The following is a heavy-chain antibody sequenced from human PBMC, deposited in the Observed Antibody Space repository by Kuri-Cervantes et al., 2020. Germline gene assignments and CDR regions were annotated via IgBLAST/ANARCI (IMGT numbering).Heavy chain of an antibody. CDR3: ARDERALRYFDWLFLGRGDY. J-gene: IGHJ4*02. CDR2: FNPKSGGT. V-gene: IGHV1-2*02. D-gene: IGHD3-9*01. Sequence: ASVKVSCKTSGYIFIDYYIHWVRRAPGQGLEWMGWFNPKSGGTEYSPEFQGRVTLAGGTSISTAYMELSRLRSDDTAVYYCARDERALRYFDWLFLGRGDYWGQGTLVTVSS. CDR1: GYIFIDYY.